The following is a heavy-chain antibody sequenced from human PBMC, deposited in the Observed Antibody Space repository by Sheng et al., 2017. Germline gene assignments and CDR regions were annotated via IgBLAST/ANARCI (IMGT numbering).Heavy chain of an antibody. CDR3: ARHPGSGSYRRAFDI. Sequence: EVQLVESGGGLVQPGGSLRLSCVASGFTFSSYWMSWVRQAPGKGLEWVANIKQDGSEKYYVDSVKGRFTISRDNAKNSLYLQMNSLRAEDTAVYYCARHPGSGSYRRAFDIWGQG. J-gene: IGHJ3*02. CDR2: IKQDGSEK. V-gene: IGHV3-7*01. CDR1: GFTFSSYW. D-gene: IGHD3-10*01.